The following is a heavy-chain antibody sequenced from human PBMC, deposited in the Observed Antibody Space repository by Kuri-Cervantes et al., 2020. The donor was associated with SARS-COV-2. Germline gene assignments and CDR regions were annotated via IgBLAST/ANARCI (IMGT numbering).Heavy chain of an antibody. J-gene: IGHJ4*02. Sequence: GGSLRLSCAASGFTFSSYSMNWVRQAPGKGLEWVSSISSSSSYIYYADSVKGRFTISRDNAKNSLYLQMNSLRAEDTAVYYCARDELLWFGELFRAVSNYFDYWGQGTLVTVSS. CDR3: ARDELLWFGELFRAVSNYFDY. CDR1: GFTFSSYS. CDR2: ISSSSSYI. D-gene: IGHD3-10*01. V-gene: IGHV3-21*01.